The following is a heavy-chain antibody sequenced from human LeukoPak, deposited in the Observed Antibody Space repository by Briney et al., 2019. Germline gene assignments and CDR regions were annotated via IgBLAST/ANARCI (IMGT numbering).Heavy chain of an antibody. V-gene: IGHV5-51*01. CDR3: ARGGKGYSYGYPVDY. Sequence: GESLKISWKGSGYSFTSYWIGRVRQMPGKGVEWMGIIYPGDSETRYSPSFQGQVTISADKSISTAYLQWSSLKASDTAMYYCARGGKGYSYGYPVDYWGQGTLVTVSS. J-gene: IGHJ4*02. D-gene: IGHD5-18*01. CDR2: IYPGDSET. CDR1: GYSFTSYW.